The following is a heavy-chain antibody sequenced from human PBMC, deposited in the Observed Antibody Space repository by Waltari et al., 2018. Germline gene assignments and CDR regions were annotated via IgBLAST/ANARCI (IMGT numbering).Heavy chain of an antibody. CDR2: FDPEDGET. V-gene: IGHV1-24*01. D-gene: IGHD5-12*01. CDR3: AIVATTGLFFDY. J-gene: IGHJ4*02. Sequence: QVQLVQSGAEVKKPGASVKVSCTVSGYTLTDLSIPWVRQAPGKGLEWMGGFDPEDGETIYAQKFQGRVTMTEDTSTDTAYMELSSLRSEDTAVYYCAIVATTGLFFDYWGQGTLVTVSS. CDR1: GYTLTDLS.